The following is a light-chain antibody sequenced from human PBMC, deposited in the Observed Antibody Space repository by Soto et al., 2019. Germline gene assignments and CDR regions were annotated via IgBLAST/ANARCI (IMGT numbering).Light chain of an antibody. Sequence: QSVLTQPPSVSAAPGQKVTISCSGSSSNIGRNYVSWYQQLPGTAPKLLIYDNSKRPSGSPDRFSGSKSGASATLGITGLQTGDEADYYCGTWDSSLSVVLFGGGTKPTVL. CDR3: GTWDSSLSVVL. V-gene: IGLV1-51*01. CDR2: DNS. CDR1: SSNIGRNY. J-gene: IGLJ2*01.